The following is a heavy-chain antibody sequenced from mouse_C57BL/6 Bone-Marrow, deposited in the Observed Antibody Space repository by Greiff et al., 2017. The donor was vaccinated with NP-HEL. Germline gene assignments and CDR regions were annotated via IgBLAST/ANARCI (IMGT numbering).Heavy chain of an antibody. D-gene: IGHD2-3*01. CDR3: ARDGYYLYYFDY. J-gene: IGHJ2*01. CDR2: IFPGSGST. V-gene: IGHV1-75*01. Sequence: QVHVKQSGPELVKPGASVTISCKASGYTFTDYYINWVKQRPGQGLEWIGWIFPGSGSTYYNEKFKGKAPLTVDKSSSTAYMLLSSLTSEDSAVYFCARDGYYLYYFDYWGQGTTLTVSS. CDR1: GYTFTDYY.